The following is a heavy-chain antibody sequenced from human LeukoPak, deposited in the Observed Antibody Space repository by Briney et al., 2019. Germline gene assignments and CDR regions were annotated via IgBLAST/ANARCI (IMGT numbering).Heavy chain of an antibody. CDR3: AKEYGDYGPDWFDP. CDR2: ISASGGNT. D-gene: IGHD4-17*01. J-gene: IGHJ5*02. CDR1: GFTFSNYA. Sequence: PGASLRLSCAASGFTFSNYAMNWVRQAPGKGLEWVSGISASGGNTYYADSVKGRLTISRDNSKNTLYLQMHSLRAEDTAVYYCAKEYGDYGPDWFDPWGQGNLATVSS. V-gene: IGHV3-23*01.